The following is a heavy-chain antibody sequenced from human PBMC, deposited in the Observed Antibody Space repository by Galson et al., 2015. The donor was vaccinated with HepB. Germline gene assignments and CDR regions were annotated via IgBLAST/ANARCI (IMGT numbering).Heavy chain of an antibody. D-gene: IGHD1-26*01. V-gene: IGHV3-23*01. J-gene: IGHJ4*02. CDR1: GFTFSSYA. CDR3: ARSGGAQYFDY. Sequence: SLRLSCAASGFTFSSYAMSWVRQAPGKGLEWVSAISGSGGHTYYADSVRGRFTISRDNSKDTLYLQMNSLRAEDTAVYYCARSGGAQYFDYWGQGTLVTVSS. CDR2: ISGSGGHT.